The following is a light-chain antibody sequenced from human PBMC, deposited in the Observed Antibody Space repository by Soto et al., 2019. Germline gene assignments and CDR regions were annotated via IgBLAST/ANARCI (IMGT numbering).Light chain of an antibody. Sequence: EIVMTQSPATLSVSPGERATLSCRASQSVGRNLAWYQQKPGQAPRILIYGASTRATGIPARFSGSGSGTEFTLTISSLQSEDFAFYYCQHYNNWPPWTFGQGTQVEIK. CDR1: QSVGRN. J-gene: IGKJ1*01. V-gene: IGKV3-15*01. CDR3: QHYNNWPPWT. CDR2: GAS.